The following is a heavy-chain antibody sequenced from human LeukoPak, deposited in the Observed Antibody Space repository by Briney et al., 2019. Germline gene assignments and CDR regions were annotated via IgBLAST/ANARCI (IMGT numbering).Heavy chain of an antibody. CDR3: ARDRYYYGSGNWFDP. V-gene: IGHV1-8*01. CDR2: MNPNSGNT. D-gene: IGHD3-10*01. Sequence: ASVKVSCKASGYSFTSYDMNWVRQATGQGLEWMGWMNPNSGNTGYAQKFQGRVTMTRSTSISTAYMELSSLRSEDTAVYYCARDRYYYGSGNWFDPWGQGTLVTVSS. CDR1: GYSFTSYD. J-gene: IGHJ5*02.